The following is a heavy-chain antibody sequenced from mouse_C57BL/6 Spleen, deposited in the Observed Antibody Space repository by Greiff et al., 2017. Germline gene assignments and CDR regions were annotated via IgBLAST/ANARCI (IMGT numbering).Heavy chain of an antibody. CDR1: GYTFTDYE. D-gene: IGHD2-3*01. V-gene: IGHV1-15*01. CDR2: IDPETGGT. CDR3: TRDGYSYWYFDV. J-gene: IGHJ1*03. Sequence: QVQLQQSGAELVRPGASVTLSCKASGYTFTDYEMHWVKQTPVHGLEWIGAIDPETGGTAYNQKFKGKAILTADKSSSTAYMELRSLTSEDSAVYYCTRDGYSYWYFDVWGTGTTVTVSS.